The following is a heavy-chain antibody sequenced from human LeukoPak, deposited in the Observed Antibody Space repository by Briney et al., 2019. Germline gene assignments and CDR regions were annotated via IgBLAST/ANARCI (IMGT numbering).Heavy chain of an antibody. Sequence: SETLSLTCAVYGGSFSGYYWSWIRQPPGKGLEWIGEINHSGSTNYNPSLKSRVTISVDTPKNQFSLKLSSVTAADTAVYYCARARRGYSYGYAYWGQGTLVTVSS. CDR3: ARARRGYSYGYAY. D-gene: IGHD5-18*01. CDR2: INHSGST. CDR1: GGSFSGYY. J-gene: IGHJ4*02. V-gene: IGHV4-34*01.